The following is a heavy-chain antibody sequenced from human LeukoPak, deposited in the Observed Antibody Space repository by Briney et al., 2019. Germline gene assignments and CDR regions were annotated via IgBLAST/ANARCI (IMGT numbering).Heavy chain of an antibody. J-gene: IGHJ4*02. D-gene: IGHD6-19*01. Sequence: PSETLSLTCTVSGGSISSGSYYWSWIRQPAGKGLEWIGRIYTSGSTNYNPSLKSRVTISVDPSKNQFSLKLSSVAAADTALYYCARGNPSLYSSGWYPFDYWGQGTLVTVSS. V-gene: IGHV4-61*02. CDR3: ARGNPSLYSSGWYPFDY. CDR1: GGSISSGSYY. CDR2: IYTSGST.